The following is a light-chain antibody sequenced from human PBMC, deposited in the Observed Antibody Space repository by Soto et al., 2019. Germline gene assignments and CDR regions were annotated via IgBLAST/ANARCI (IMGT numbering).Light chain of an antibody. Sequence: VTTPSPSALSVSPSERATLSCRASQSVTSTSLAWYQQKPGQAPRLLIYDASNRATGIPARFSGSGSGTDFTLTISSLEPEDFAVYYCQQRSKWPITVGQGTRLEI. CDR1: QSVTSTS. CDR3: QQRSKWPIT. CDR2: DAS. J-gene: IGKJ5*01. V-gene: IGKV3D-20*02.